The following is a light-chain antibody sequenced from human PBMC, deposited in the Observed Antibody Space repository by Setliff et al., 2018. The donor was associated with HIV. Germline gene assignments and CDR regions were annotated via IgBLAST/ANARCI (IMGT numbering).Light chain of an antibody. CDR3: QQYGESPIT. Sequence: EVVLTQSPGTLSLFPGERVTLSCRASQSVISDFLAWYQQRPGQSPRLLIYGASGRAPGIPDRFSGGGSGTDFTLTITRLETEDFAVYYCQQYGESPITFGQGTKVDIK. V-gene: IGKV3-20*01. CDR2: GAS. CDR1: QSVISDF. J-gene: IGKJ1*01.